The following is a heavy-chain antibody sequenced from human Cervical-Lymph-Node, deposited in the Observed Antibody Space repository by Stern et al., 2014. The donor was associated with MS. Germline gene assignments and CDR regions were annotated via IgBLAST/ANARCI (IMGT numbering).Heavy chain of an antibody. CDR3: ARRDYYDSSGYYGDAFDI. V-gene: IGHV1-69*01. Sequence: QLVQSGAEVKKPGSSVKVSCKASGGTFSSYAITWVRQASGRGLEWMGEIIPMLGTTKNAQRFQGRVTIIADGFTTTAYMELSSLRSEDTAVYYCARRDYYDSSGYYGDAFDIWGQGTMVTVSS. CDR2: IIPMLGTT. CDR1: GGTFSSYA. J-gene: IGHJ3*02. D-gene: IGHD3-22*01.